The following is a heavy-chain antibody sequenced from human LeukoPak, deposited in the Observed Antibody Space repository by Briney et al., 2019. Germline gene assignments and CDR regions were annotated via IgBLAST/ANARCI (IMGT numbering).Heavy chain of an antibody. Sequence: QPRESLRLSCAASGFTFSSYWMNWVRQAPGKGLVWVSRIASDGSSTTYADSVKGRFSISRDNAKNTLYLQMNSLRVEDTAVYYCARGRPHGNDYWGQGTLVTVSS. D-gene: IGHD4-23*01. CDR3: ARGRPHGNDY. CDR1: GFTFSSYW. J-gene: IGHJ4*02. V-gene: IGHV3-74*01. CDR2: IASDGSST.